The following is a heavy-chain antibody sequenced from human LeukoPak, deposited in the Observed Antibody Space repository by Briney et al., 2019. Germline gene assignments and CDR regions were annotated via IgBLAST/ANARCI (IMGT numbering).Heavy chain of an antibody. J-gene: IGHJ4*02. D-gene: IGHD5-18*01. V-gene: IGHV3-7*01. CDR1: GFTFSSYW. CDR3: ARDLAYSRLDY. CDR2: IKQDGSEK. Sequence: GGSLRLSCAASGFTFSSYWMSWVRQAPGKGLEWVANIKQDGSEKYYVDSVKGRFTISRDNAENSLYLQMNSLRVEDTAFYYCARDLAYSRLDYWGQGMLVTVSS.